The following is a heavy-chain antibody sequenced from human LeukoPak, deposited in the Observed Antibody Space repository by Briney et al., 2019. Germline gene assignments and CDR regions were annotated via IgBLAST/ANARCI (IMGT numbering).Heavy chain of an antibody. D-gene: IGHD4-17*01. V-gene: IGHV3-23*01. CDR3: ARDYADYVGFFFFDY. CDR1: GFTFNIYA. Sequence: PGGSLRLSCAASGFTFNIYAMNWVRQAPGKGLEWVSSISGGGGSTYYADSAKGRFTISRDNSQNTLYLQMNSLRAEDTAVYYCARDYADYVGFFFFDYWGQGTLVTVSS. J-gene: IGHJ4*02. CDR2: ISGGGGST.